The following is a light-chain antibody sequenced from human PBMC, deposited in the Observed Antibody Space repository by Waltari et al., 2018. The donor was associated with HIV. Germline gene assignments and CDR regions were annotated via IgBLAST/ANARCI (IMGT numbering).Light chain of an antibody. Sequence: QSALTQPPSASGSPGQSVTISCTGTSSDVGGYNFVSWYQQHPGKAPKPMIFEVTKRPSGVPARFSGSKTGNTASLTVSGLQADDEADYYCSSYAGGNNLVFGGGTKLTVL. J-gene: IGLJ2*01. CDR2: EVT. CDR3: SSYAGGNNLV. CDR1: SSDVGGYNF. V-gene: IGLV2-8*01.